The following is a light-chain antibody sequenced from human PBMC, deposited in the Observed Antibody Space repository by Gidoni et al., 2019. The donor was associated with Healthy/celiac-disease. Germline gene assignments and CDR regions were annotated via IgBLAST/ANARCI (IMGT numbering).Light chain of an antibody. V-gene: IGKV3-11*01. J-gene: IGKJ3*01. Sequence: TLSLSPGERATLSCRASQSVSRYLAWYQQKPGQAPRLLIYDASNRATGIPARFSGSGSGTDFTLTISSLEPEDFAVYYCQQRSNWPQFTFAPXTKVEIK. CDR2: DAS. CDR3: QQRSNWPQFT. CDR1: QSVSRY.